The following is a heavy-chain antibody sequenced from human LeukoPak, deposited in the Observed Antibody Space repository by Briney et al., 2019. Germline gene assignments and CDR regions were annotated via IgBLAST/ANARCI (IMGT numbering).Heavy chain of an antibody. CDR3: ARGGASSEWFDP. J-gene: IGHJ5*02. CDR2: IHSSGTT. D-gene: IGHD6-25*01. V-gene: IGHV4-59*01. Sequence: SETLSLTCTVSGDSISGYYWSWIRQPPGKGLEWIAFIHSSGTTNYNPSLKSRVSISVDTSNNQFSLNVNSVTAADTAVYYCARGGASSEWFDPWGRGTLVTVS. CDR1: GDSISGYY.